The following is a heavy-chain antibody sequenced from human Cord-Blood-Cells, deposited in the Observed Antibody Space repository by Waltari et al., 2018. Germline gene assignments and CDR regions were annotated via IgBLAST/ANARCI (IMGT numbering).Heavy chain of an antibody. J-gene: IGHJ4*02. Sequence: QVQLQESGPGLVKPSQPLSLTCTVSGGSISSGGYYWSWIRQHPGKGLEWIGYIYYSVSTYYNPSLKSRVTISVDTSKNQFSLKLSSVTAADTAVYYCVSSQAPLQYGLDYWGQGTLVTVSS. D-gene: IGHD4-4*01. CDR2: IYYSVST. CDR1: GGSISSGGYY. V-gene: IGHV4-31*03. CDR3: VSSQAPLQYGLDY.